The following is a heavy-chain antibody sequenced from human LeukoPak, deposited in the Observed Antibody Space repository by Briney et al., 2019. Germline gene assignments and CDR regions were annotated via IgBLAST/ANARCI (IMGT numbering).Heavy chain of an antibody. D-gene: IGHD5-24*01. CDR3: ATPKLSYYYYGMDV. CDR1: GGTFSSYA. Sequence: SVKVSCKASGGTFSSYAISWVRQAPGQGLEWMGRIIPILGIANYAQKFQGRVTITVDKSTSTAYMELSSLRSEDTAVYYCATPKLSYYYYGMDVWGQGTTVTVSS. J-gene: IGHJ6*02. CDR2: IIPILGIA. V-gene: IGHV1-69*04.